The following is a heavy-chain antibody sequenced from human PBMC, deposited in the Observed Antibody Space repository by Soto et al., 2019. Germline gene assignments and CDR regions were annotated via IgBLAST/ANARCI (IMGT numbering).Heavy chain of an antibody. CDR1: GVSFSNVC. J-gene: IGHJ4*02. CDR3: TIDLNCEAH. CDR2: INPDGSEK. V-gene: IGHV3-7*01. Sequence: EVLLVESGGGLVQPGASLRLSCAASGVSFSNVCMTWVRQAPGKGLECLACINPDGSEKYYVDSVKGRFTVSRDNARNSLYVHLNSLRADDTAVYYCTIDLNCEAHWGQGTLVPVSS. D-gene: IGHD1-20*01.